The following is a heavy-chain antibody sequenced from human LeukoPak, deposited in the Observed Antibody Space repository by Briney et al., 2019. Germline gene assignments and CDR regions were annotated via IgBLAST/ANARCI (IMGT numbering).Heavy chain of an antibody. V-gene: IGHV1-2*02. J-gene: IGHJ4*02. Sequence: ASVKVSCKASGYTFTGYYMHWVRQAPGQGLDWMGWTNPNSGGTDYAQKFQGRVTMTRDTSISTAYMELSRLSSDDTAVYYCARDRTGEVDSWGQGTLVTVSS. CDR2: TNPNSGGT. CDR1: GYTFTGYY. D-gene: IGHD1-26*01. CDR3: ARDRTGEVDS.